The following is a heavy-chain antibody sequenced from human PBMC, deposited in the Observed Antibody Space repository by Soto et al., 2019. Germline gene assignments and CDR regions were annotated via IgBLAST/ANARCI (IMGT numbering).Heavy chain of an antibody. D-gene: IGHD5-18*01. CDR3: AKALNVDTAMAYYYGMDV. V-gene: IGHV3-30*18. CDR2: ISYDGSNK. CDR1: GFTFSSYG. J-gene: IGHJ6*02. Sequence: QVQPVESGGGVVQPGRSLRLSCAASGFTFSSYGMHWVRQAPGKGLEWVAVISYDGSNKYYADSVKGRFTISRDNSKNKLYLLMNSLRAEDTAVYYCAKALNVDTAMAYYYGMDVWGQGTTVTVSS.